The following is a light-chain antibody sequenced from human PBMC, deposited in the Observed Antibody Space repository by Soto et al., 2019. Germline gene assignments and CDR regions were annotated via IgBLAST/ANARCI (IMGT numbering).Light chain of an antibody. CDR2: RAS. CDR3: QQYHTYVS. J-gene: IGKJ4*01. Sequence: DIQMTQSPSTVSASVGDRVTITCRARQTVDGWLAWYQQKPGRAPELPIFRASYLKGGVSSRFIRRGSGTEFTLNITNLQPADIATYYCQQYHTYVSFGGGTKVEIK. V-gene: IGKV1-5*03. CDR1: QTVDGW.